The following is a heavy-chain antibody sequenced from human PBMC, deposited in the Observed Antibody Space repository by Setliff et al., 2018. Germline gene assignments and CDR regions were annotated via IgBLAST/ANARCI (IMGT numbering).Heavy chain of an antibody. CDR3: ARERQGGFLEWAPFDS. Sequence: SETLSLTCSVSGGIIYDHWWTWIRQPAGAGLEWIGRIYSDGSADYNPSLRSRVTISVDKSKNQFCLKLTSMTAADTALYFCARERQGGFLEWAPFDSWGQGVVVTVSS. D-gene: IGHD3-3*01. CDR2: IYSDGSA. J-gene: IGHJ4*02. CDR1: GGIIYDHW. V-gene: IGHV4-4*07.